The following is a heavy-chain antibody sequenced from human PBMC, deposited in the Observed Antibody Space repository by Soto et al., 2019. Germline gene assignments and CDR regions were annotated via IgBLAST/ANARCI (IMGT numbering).Heavy chain of an antibody. D-gene: IGHD2-21*02. CDR3: AREQYGGDPMI. J-gene: IGHJ4*02. CDR1: GGTFSSYT. CDR2: IIPILGIA. V-gene: IGHV1-69*08. Sequence: QVQLVQSGAEVKKPGSSVKVSCKASGGTFSSYTISWVRQAPGQGLEWMGRIIPILGIANYAQKFQGRVTXTXXKSTSTDYMELSSLRSEDTAVYYCAREQYGGDPMIWGQGTLVTVSS.